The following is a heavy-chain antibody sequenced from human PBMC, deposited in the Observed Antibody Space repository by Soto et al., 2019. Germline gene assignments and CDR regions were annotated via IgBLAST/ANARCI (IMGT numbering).Heavy chain of an antibody. D-gene: IGHD3-3*01. V-gene: IGHV3-21*01. Sequence: GGSLRLSCAASGFTFSSYSMNWVRQAPGKGLEWVSSISSSSSYIYYADSVKGRFTISRDNAKNSLYLQMNSLRAEDTAVYYCAREARFLEWQRTYYYYYGMDVWGQGTTVTVS. CDR2: ISSSSSYI. J-gene: IGHJ6*02. CDR3: AREARFLEWQRTYYYYYGMDV. CDR1: GFTFSSYS.